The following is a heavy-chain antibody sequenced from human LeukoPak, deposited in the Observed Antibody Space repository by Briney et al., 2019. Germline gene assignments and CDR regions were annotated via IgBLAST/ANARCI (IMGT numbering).Heavy chain of an antibody. V-gene: IGHV5-51*01. CDR3: ARQPGYYGSGSYFDY. CDR2: IYPGDSDT. D-gene: IGHD3-10*01. J-gene: IGHJ4*02. CDR1: GYSFTSYW. Sequence: PGEPLKISCKGSGYSFTSYWIGWVRQMPGKGLEWMGIIYPGDSDTRYSPSFQGQVTISADKSISTAYLQWSSLKASDTAMYYCARQPGYYGSGSYFDYWGQGTLVTVSS.